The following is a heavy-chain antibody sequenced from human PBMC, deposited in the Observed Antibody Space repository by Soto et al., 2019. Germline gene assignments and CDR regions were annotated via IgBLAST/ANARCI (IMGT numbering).Heavy chain of an antibody. V-gene: IGHV1-69*06. J-gene: IGHJ4*02. CDR2: IIPIFGTA. CDR1: GGTFSSYA. Sequence: GASVKVSCKASGGTFSSYAISWVRQAPGQGLEWMGGIIPIFGTANYAQKFQGRVTITADKSTSTAYMELSSLRSEDTAVYYCARVRGDYDYYFDYWGQGTLVTVSS. CDR3: ARVRGDYDYYFDY. D-gene: IGHD4-17*01.